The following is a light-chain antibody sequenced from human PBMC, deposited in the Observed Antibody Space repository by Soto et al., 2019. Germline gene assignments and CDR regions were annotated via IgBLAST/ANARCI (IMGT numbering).Light chain of an antibody. J-gene: IGKJ3*01. CDR1: QGIRNY. CDR2: AAS. Sequence: DIQMTQSPTSLSASVGDRVTITCRASQGIRNYVAWYQQIPGKAPKLLIYAASTLQSGVPSRFSGSGSGTAFTLTIHDLQPEDVATYSCQKYSSVPVFGPGTKVEIK. V-gene: IGKV1-27*01. CDR3: QKYSSVPV.